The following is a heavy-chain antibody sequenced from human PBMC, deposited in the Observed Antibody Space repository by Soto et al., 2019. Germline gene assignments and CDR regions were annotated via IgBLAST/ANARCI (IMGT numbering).Heavy chain of an antibody. Sequence: SQTLSLTCAISGDSVSSNSVGWNWIRQSPSRGLEWLGRTYYRSKWYNDYAASVKSRITINPDTSKNQFSLQLNSVTPEDTAVYYCARDIGGGFRGYSYGWTGHAHYYGMDVWGQGTTVTVSS. V-gene: IGHV6-1*01. CDR2: TYYRSKWYN. CDR3: ARDIGGGFRGYSYGWTGHAHYYGMDV. J-gene: IGHJ6*02. D-gene: IGHD5-18*01. CDR1: GDSVSSNSVG.